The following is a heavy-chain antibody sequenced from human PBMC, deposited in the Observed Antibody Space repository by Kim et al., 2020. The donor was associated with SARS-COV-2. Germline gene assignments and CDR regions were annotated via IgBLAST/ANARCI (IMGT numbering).Heavy chain of an antibody. J-gene: IGHJ6*02. CDR2: IYYSGST. V-gene: IGHV4-59*01. D-gene: IGHD3-3*01. CDR1: GGSISSDY. Sequence: SETLSLTCTVSGGSISSDYWSWIRQPPGKGLEWIGYIYYSGSTNYNPSLKSRVTISVDTSKNQFSLKLSSVTAADTAVYYCARDQSPYDFWSGYYLPYYYGMDVWGQGTTVTVSS. CDR3: ARDQSPYDFWSGYYLPYYYGMDV.